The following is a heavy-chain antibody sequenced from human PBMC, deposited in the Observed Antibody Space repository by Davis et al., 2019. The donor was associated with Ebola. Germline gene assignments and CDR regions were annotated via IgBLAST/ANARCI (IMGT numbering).Heavy chain of an antibody. D-gene: IGHD3-9*01. Sequence: AASVKVSCKASRYTFTDFDIHWVRQAPGQGLEWMGCINAGNGNMRYSQKFQGRVTITRDTSASTVYMELSSLRSEDTAVYYCARDTGIRYVSLGYWGQGTLVTVSS. CDR1: RYTFTDFD. CDR2: INAGNGNM. J-gene: IGHJ4*02. V-gene: IGHV1-3*01. CDR3: ARDTGIRYVSLGY.